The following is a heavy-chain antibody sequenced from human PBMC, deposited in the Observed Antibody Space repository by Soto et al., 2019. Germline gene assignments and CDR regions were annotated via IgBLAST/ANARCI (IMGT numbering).Heavy chain of an antibody. J-gene: IGHJ3*02. V-gene: IGHV1-3*01. CDR2: INAGSGNT. Sequence: QAQLVQSGAEMKKPGASVKVSCKATGYTFSAYTMNWVRQAPGQSLEWMGWINAGSGNTKYSQNFQGRVTITRGTSASTVYMELTGLTSEDTAVYYCARDAETSGPRGNDALDIWGQGTMVTVSS. CDR1: GYTFSAYT. CDR3: ARDAETSGPRGNDALDI. D-gene: IGHD1-26*01.